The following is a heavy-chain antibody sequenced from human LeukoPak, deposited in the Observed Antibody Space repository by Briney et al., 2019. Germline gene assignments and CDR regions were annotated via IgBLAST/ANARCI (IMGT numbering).Heavy chain of an antibody. Sequence: SETLSLTCTVSDDSITIYYWSWIRQPPGKGLEWIGSIYHSGSTYYNPSLKSRVTISVDTSKNQFSLKLSSVTAADTAVYYCARVGYSGYDLRTGVDYWGQGTLVTVSS. CDR3: ARVGYSGYDLRTGVDY. CDR1: DDSITIYY. CDR2: IYHSGST. D-gene: IGHD5-12*01. V-gene: IGHV4-38-2*02. J-gene: IGHJ4*02.